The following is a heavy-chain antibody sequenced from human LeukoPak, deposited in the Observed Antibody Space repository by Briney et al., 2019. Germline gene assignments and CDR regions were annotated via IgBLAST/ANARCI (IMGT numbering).Heavy chain of an antibody. D-gene: IGHD1-26*01. CDR2: IYYSGST. J-gene: IGHJ4*02. V-gene: IGHV4-39*07. Sequence: SETLSLTCTVSGGSISSNTYYWGWIRQPPGKGLEWIGSIYYSGSTYYNPPLNSRLTISVDTSKNQFSLKLSSVTAADTAVYYCARAALAWGATPVGYWGQGTLVTVSS. CDR1: GGSISSNTYY. CDR3: ARAALAWGATPVGY.